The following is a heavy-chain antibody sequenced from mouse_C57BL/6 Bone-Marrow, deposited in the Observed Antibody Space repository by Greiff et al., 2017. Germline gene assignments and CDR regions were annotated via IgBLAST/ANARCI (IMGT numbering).Heavy chain of an antibody. J-gene: IGHJ3*01. Sequence: QVQLQQSGAELARPGASVKLSCKASGYTFTSYGISWVKQRTGQGLEWIGEIYPRSGNTYYNEKFKGKATLTADKSSSTAYMELRSLTSEDSAVYFCARRQVYDGYYETDAFAYWGQGTLVTVSA. D-gene: IGHD2-3*01. CDR2: IYPRSGNT. CDR3: ARRQVYDGYYETDAFAY. CDR1: GYTFTSYG. V-gene: IGHV1-81*01.